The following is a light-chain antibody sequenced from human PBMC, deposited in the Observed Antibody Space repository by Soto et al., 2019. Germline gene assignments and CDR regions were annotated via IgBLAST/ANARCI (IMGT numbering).Light chain of an antibody. CDR1: SSDIGGYDF. V-gene: IGLV2-8*01. Sequence: QSVLTQPPSASGSPGQSVTISCTGSSSDIGGYDFVSWYQQHPGKVPKLLIYEVTKRPSGVPDRFSGSKSGNTASLTVSGLQADDEADYYCCSHAGSKNYYRFGPGTKLTVL. CDR2: EVT. J-gene: IGLJ1*01. CDR3: CSHAGSKNYYR.